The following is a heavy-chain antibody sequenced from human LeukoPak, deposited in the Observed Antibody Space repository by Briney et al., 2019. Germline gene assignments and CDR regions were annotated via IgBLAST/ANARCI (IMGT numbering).Heavy chain of an antibody. CDR1: GFNFFTYG. D-gene: IGHD3/OR15-3a*01. CDR2: IWYDGSNK. CDR3: AKDDIPANGLYDAFDI. V-gene: IGHV3-33*06. J-gene: IGHJ3*02. Sequence: GRSLRLSCAASGFNFFTYGMHWVRQAPGKGLEWVAVIWYDGSNKYYADSVKGRFTISRDNSKNTLNLQMNSLRAEDTAVYYCAKDDIPANGLYDAFDIWGQGTKVTVSS.